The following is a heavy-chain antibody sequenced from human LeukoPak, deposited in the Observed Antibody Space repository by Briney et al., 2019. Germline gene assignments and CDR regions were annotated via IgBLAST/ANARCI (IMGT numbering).Heavy chain of an antibody. D-gene: IGHD7-27*01. Sequence: PSETLSLTCTVSGGSIRNYYWSWLRQPAGKGLEWIGRVYLSGSPNYNPSLKSRVTMSIDTSKKQSSLMLSSVTAADTAVYYCASRSDTWGTQPKYYFDYWGQGSLVTVSS. V-gene: IGHV4-4*07. J-gene: IGHJ4*02. CDR2: VYLSGSP. CDR1: GGSIRNYY. CDR3: ASRSDTWGTQPKYYFDY.